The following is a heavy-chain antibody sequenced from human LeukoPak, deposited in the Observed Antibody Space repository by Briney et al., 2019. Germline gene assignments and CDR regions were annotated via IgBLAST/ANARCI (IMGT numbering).Heavy chain of an antibody. CDR2: ISAYNGNT. D-gene: IGHD3-22*01. J-gene: IGHJ5*02. V-gene: IGHV1-18*01. Sequence: ASVKVSCKASGYTFTSYGISWVRQAPGQGLEWMGWISAYNGNTNYAQKLQGRVTMTTDTSTSTAYMELRSPRSDDTAVYYCARVHYYDSGNWFDPWGQGTLVTVSS. CDR3: ARVHYYDSGNWFDP. CDR1: GYTFTSYG.